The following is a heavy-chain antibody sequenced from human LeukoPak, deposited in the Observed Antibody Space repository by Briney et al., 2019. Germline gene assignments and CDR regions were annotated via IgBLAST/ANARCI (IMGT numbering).Heavy chain of an antibody. D-gene: IGHD2-2*01. CDR3: ARQVVVVPAAPLGVDYYYMDV. CDR1: GYSFTNYW. V-gene: IGHV5-51*01. CDR2: IYPGDSDT. Sequence: GESLKISCKGYGYSFTNYWIGWVRQMPGKGLEWMGIIYPGDSDTRYSPSFQGQVTISADKSISTAYLQWSSLKASDTAMYYCARQVVVVPAAPLGVDYYYMDVWGKGTTVTVSS. J-gene: IGHJ6*03.